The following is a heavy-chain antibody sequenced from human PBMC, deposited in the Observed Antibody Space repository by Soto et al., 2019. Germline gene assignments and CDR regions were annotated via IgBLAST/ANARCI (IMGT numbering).Heavy chain of an antibody. CDR3: AKDYTMDV. CDR1: GFSFSTSS. D-gene: IGHD2-2*02. CDR2: ISPSASDT. V-gene: IGHV3-43*01. J-gene: IGHJ6*02. Sequence: PGGSLRLSCAASGFSFSTSSMAWVRQPPGKGLEWVSAISPSASDTLYADSVQGRFTISRDNTKNSLYLQMNSLRTEDTALYYYAKDYTMDVWGQGTTVTVSS.